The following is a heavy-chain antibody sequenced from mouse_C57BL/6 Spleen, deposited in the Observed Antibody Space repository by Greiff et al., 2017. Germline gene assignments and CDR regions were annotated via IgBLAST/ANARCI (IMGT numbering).Heavy chain of an antibody. J-gene: IGHJ2*01. CDR1: GYNFTSYW. D-gene: IGHD2-3*01. Sequence: QVQLQQPGAELVKPGASVKLSCKASGYNFTSYWMHWVKQRPGQGLEWIGNINPSNGGTNYNAKFKSKATLTVDKSSSTAYVQLSSLTSEDAAVYYCASPDDYYPYFDDWGQGTTLTVSS. V-gene: IGHV1-53*01. CDR3: ASPDDYYPYFDD. CDR2: INPSNGGT.